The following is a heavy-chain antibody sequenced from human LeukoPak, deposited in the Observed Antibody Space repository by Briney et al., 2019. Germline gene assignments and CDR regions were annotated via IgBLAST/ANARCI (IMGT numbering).Heavy chain of an antibody. CDR1: GLTFRSYE. J-gene: IGHJ5*01. V-gene: IGHV3-48*03. Sequence: GGSLRLSCAASGLTFRSYEMNWVRQAPGKGLEWVSYISSSGGTIYYADSVKGRFTISRDNAKNSLYLQMNSLRAEDTAVYYCARVNWFDYWGQGSLVSVSS. CDR2: ISSSGGTI. CDR3: ARVNWFDY.